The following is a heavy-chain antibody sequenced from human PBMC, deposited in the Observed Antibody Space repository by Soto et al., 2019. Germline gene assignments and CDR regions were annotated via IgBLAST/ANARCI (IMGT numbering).Heavy chain of an antibody. V-gene: IGHV6-1*01. D-gene: IGHD6-19*01. CDR3: ARDVRIAVAGRKYYFDY. Sequence: SQTLSLPCAISGDSVSSNSAAWNWIRQSPSRGLEWLGRTYYRSKWYNDYAVSVKSRVTINPDTSKNQFSLQLNSVTPEDTAVYYCARDVRIAVAGRKYYFDYWGQGTLVTVSS. CDR1: GDSVSSNSAA. J-gene: IGHJ4*02. CDR2: TYYRSKWYN.